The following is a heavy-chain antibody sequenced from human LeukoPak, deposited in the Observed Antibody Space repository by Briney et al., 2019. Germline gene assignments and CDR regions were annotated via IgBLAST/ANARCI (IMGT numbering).Heavy chain of an antibody. V-gene: IGHV1-69*06. D-gene: IGHD2-15*01. J-gene: IGHJ4*02. Sequence: ASVKVSCKASGGTFSSYAISWVRQAPGQGLEWMGGIIPIFGTANYAQKFQGRVTITADKSTSTAYMELSSLRSEDTAVYYCARDAADPYCSGGSCYFDYWGQGTLVTVSS. CDR2: IIPIFGTA. CDR1: GGTFSSYA. CDR3: ARDAADPYCSGGSCYFDY.